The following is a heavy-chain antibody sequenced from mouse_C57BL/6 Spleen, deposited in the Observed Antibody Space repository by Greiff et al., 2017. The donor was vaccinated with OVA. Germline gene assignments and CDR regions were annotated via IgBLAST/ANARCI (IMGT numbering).Heavy chain of an antibody. J-gene: IGHJ4*01. D-gene: IGHD1-1*01. CDR1: GYTFTDYY. CDR3: ARRGYYYGSSYDYAMDY. Sequence: EVKLVESGPVLVKPGASVKMSCKASGYTFTDYYMNWVKQSHGKSLEWIGVINPYNGGTSYNQKFKGKATLTVDKSSSTAYMELNSLTSEDSAVYYCARRGYYYGSSYDYAMDYWGQGTSVTVSS. CDR2: INPYNGGT. V-gene: IGHV1-19*01.